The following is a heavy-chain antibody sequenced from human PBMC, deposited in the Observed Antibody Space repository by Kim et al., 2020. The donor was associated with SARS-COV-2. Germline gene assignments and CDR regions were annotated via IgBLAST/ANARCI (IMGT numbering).Heavy chain of an antibody. Sequence: GGSLRLSCAASGFTFTSYAMSWVRQAPGKGLEWVSGISGSGRNTYYADSVKGRFTISRDNSKKTLYLQMNSLRVEDTAVYYCAKDPWGGVGVSYDYWGQGTLVTVSS. CDR2: ISGSGRNT. CDR3: AKDPWGGVGVSYDY. V-gene: IGHV3-23*01. CDR1: GFTFTSYA. J-gene: IGHJ4*02. D-gene: IGHD3-10*01.